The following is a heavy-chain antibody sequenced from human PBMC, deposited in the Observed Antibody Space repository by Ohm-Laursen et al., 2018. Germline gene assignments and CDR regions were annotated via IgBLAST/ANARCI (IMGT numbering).Heavy chain of an antibody. Sequence: GTLSLTCTVSGGSISSYYWSWIRQPAGKGLEWIGRIYTSGSTNYNPSLKSRVTMSVDTSKNQFSLKLSSVTAADTAVYYCARDPGAMVRGVIPNWFDPWGQGTLVTVSS. J-gene: IGHJ5*02. V-gene: IGHV4-4*07. CDR2: IYTSGST. CDR3: ARDPGAMVRGVIPNWFDP. D-gene: IGHD3-10*01. CDR1: GGSISSYY.